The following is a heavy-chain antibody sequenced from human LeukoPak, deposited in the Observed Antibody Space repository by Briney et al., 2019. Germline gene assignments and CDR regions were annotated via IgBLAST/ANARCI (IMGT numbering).Heavy chain of an antibody. D-gene: IGHD3-22*01. V-gene: IGHV3-11*05. CDR1: GFTFSDYY. J-gene: IGHJ4*02. CDR2: ISSSSSYT. CDR3: ARDLYDSSGYYCDY. Sequence: GGSLRLSCAAPGFTFSDYYMSWIRQAPGKGLEWVSYISSSSSYTNYADSVKGRFTISRDNAKNSLYLQMNSLRAEDTAVYYCARDLYDSSGYYCDYWGQGTLVTVSS.